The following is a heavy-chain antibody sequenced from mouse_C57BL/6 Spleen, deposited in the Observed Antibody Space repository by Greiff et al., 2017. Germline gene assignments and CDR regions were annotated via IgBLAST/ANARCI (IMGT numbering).Heavy chain of an antibody. V-gene: IGHV5-4*01. D-gene: IGHD2-1*01. CDR3: ARDNGNDAMDY. CDR2: ISDGGSYT. CDR1: GFTFSSYA. J-gene: IGHJ4*01. Sequence: EVKLVESGGGLVKPGGSLKLSCAASGFTFSSYAMSWVRQTPEKRLEWVATISDGGSYTYYPDNVKGRFTISRDNAKNNLYLQMSHLKSEDTAMYYCARDNGNDAMDYWGQGTSVTVSS.